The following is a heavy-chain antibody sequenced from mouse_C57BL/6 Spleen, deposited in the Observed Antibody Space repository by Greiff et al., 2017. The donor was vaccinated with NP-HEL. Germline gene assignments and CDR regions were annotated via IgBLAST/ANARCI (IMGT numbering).Heavy chain of an antibody. Sequence: QVQLKQSGAELARPGASVKLSCKASGYTFTSYGISWVKQRTGQGLEWIGEIYPRSGNTYYNEKFKGKATLTADKSSSTAYMELRSLTSADSAVYFCARSDGSSYIWFAYWGQGTLVTVSA. D-gene: IGHD1-1*01. CDR2: IYPRSGNT. CDR3: ARSDGSSYIWFAY. V-gene: IGHV1-81*01. J-gene: IGHJ3*01. CDR1: GYTFTSYG.